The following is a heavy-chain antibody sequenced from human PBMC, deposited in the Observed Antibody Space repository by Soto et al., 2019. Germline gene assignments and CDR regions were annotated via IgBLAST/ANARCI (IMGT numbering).Heavy chain of an antibody. D-gene: IGHD3-3*01. V-gene: IGHV3-30-3*01. CDR2: ISYDGSNK. J-gene: IGHJ4*02. CDR3: ASARVGPYYDFWSGYYTL. Sequence: GGSLRLSCAASGFTFSSYAMHWVRQAPGKGLEWVAVISYDGSNKYYADSVKGRFTISRDNSKNTLYLQMNSLRAEDTAVYYCASARVGPYYDFWSGYYTLWGQGTLVTVSS. CDR1: GFTFSSYA.